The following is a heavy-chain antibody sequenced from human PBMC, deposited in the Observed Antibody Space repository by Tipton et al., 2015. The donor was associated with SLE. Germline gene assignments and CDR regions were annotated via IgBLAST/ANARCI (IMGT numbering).Heavy chain of an antibody. Sequence: SLRLSCAASGFTFSSYAMSWVRQAPGKGLEWVSAISGSGGSTYYADSVKGRFTISRDNAKNSLYLQMNSLRAEDTAVYYCARAGGYCSGGSCYRPAFDIWGQGTMVTVSS. V-gene: IGHV3-23*01. CDR1: GFTFSSYA. D-gene: IGHD2-15*01. CDR2: ISGSGGST. CDR3: ARAGGYCSGGSCYRPAFDI. J-gene: IGHJ3*02.